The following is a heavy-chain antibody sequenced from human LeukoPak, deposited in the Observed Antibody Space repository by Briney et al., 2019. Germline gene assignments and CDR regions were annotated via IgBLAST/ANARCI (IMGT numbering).Heavy chain of an antibody. J-gene: IGHJ4*02. Sequence: GGSLRLSCAASGFTFSSYAMSWVRQAPGKGLEWVSAISGSGGSTYYADSVKGRFTISRDNSKNTPYLQMNSLRAEDTAVYYCAKASSIAVAGVPRGYWGQGTLVTVSS. CDR1: GFTFSSYA. V-gene: IGHV3-23*01. D-gene: IGHD6-19*01. CDR2: ISGSGGST. CDR3: AKASSIAVAGVPRGY.